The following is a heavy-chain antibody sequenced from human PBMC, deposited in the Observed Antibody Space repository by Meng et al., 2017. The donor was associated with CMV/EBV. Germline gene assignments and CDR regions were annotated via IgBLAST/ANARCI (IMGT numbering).Heavy chain of an antibody. D-gene: IGHD2-21*02. CDR1: GYTLSSYG. CDR2: ISGYNGQT. CDR3: ARAPIFSGGDCSH. Sequence: QVQVVRLEGGARKPGSSVKLPRKGSGYTLSSYGISWVRQAPGQGLEWMGWISGYNGQTKYAQKFQGRVTMTTDTPTSTAYMELRSLRSDDTAVYYCARAPIFSGGDCSHWGQGTLVTVSS. J-gene: IGHJ4*02. V-gene: IGHV1-18*01.